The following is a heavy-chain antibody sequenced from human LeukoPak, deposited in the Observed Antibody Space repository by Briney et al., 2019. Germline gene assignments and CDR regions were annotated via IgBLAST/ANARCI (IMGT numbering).Heavy chain of an antibody. CDR1: GFTFSSYA. CDR2: FSGSGGST. D-gene: IGHD7-27*01. CDR3: ARDLLGSYYYMDV. Sequence: GGSLRLSCEASGFTFSSYAMSWVRQAPGKGLEWVSGFSGSGGSTYCADSVKGRFTISRDNAKNSLYLQMNSLRAEDTAVYYCARDLLGSYYYMDVWGKGTTVTVSS. V-gene: IGHV3-23*01. J-gene: IGHJ6*03.